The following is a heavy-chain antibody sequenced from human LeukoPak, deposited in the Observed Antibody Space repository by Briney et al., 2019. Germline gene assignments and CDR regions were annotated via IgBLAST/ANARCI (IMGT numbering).Heavy chain of an antibody. D-gene: IGHD3-3*01. J-gene: IGHJ4*02. CDR3: ARPSRYDFWSGYYDAYYFDY. Sequence: PSETLSLTCNVSGYSISSGYFWGWIRQPPGKGLEWIGNIYRVGTTYYNPSLKSRVTISVDTSKNQFSLKLSSVTAADTAVYYCARPSRYDFWSGYYDAYYFDYWGQGTLVTVSS. CDR2: IYRVGTT. CDR1: GYSISSGYF. V-gene: IGHV4-38-2*02.